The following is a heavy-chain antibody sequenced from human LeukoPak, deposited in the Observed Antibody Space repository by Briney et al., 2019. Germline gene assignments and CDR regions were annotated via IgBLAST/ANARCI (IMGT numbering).Heavy chain of an antibody. V-gene: IGHV4-59*01. Sequence: SETLSLTCTVSGGSISSYYWSWIPQPPGKGLEYIGRIYYSGSTNYNPSLKSRVTISVDTSKNQFSLKLSSVTAADTAVYYCATSSGFRFDYGGQGTLVTVP. J-gene: IGHJ4*02. D-gene: IGHD6-19*01. CDR2: IYYSGST. CDR3: ATSSGFRFDY. CDR1: GGSISSYY.